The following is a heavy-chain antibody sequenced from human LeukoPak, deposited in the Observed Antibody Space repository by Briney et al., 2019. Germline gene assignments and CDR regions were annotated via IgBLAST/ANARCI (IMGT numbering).Heavy chain of an antibody. D-gene: IGHD6-13*01. J-gene: IGHJ4*02. V-gene: IGHV3-23*01. Sequence: PGGSLRLSCAASGFTFSNYWAIWVRQAPGKGLEWVSAISGSGGSTYYADSVKGRFTISRDNSKNTLYLQMNSLRAEDTAVYYCAKSQVGGIAAAGTFDYWGQGTLVTVSS. CDR2: ISGSGGST. CDR3: AKSQVGGIAAAGTFDY. CDR1: GFTFSNYW.